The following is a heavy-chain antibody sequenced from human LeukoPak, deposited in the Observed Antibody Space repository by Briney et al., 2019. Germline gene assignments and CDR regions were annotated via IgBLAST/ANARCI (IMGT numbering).Heavy chain of an antibody. V-gene: IGHV3-7*01. J-gene: IGHJ4*02. CDR1: GFTFSSYW. D-gene: IGHD2-2*02. CDR3: ARIGYCSSTSCYTHLFDY. CDR2: IRQDGSEE. Sequence: GGSLRLSCAASGFTFSSYWMSWVRQAPGKGLEWVANIRQDGSEEYYVDSVKGRFTISRDNAKNSLYLQMNSLRAEDTAVYYCARIGYCSSTSCYTHLFDYWGQGTLVTVSS.